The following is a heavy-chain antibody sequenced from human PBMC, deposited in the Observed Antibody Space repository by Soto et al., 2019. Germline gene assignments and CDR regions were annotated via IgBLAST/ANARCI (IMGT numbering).Heavy chain of an antibody. J-gene: IGHJ6*02. CDR3: ARALFGSCYYYYQLDV. D-gene: IGHD3-16*01. Sequence: EVQLVESGGGLVQPGGSLRLSCAASGFTFSSYEMNWVRQAPGKGLEWVSYISLSGSTTSYADSVMGRFTISRDDAKNSLYLQMHSLRAEDTAISFGARALFGSCYYYYQLDVWGQGTTVTVSS. CDR2: ISLSGSTT. CDR1: GFTFSSYE. V-gene: IGHV3-48*03.